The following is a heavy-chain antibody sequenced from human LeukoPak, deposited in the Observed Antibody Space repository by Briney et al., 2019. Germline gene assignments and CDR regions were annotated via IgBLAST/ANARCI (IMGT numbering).Heavy chain of an antibody. D-gene: IGHD4-17*01. V-gene: IGHV3-30*02. Sequence: GGSLRFSCAASGFTFSSYGMHWVRQAPGKGLEWVAFIRYDGSNKYYADSVKGRFTISRDKSKNTLYLQMNSLRAEDTAVYYCAKDFSASYGDYVFKPVDYWGQGTLVTVSS. CDR1: GFTFSSYG. J-gene: IGHJ4*02. CDR3: AKDFSASYGDYVFKPVDY. CDR2: IRYDGSNK.